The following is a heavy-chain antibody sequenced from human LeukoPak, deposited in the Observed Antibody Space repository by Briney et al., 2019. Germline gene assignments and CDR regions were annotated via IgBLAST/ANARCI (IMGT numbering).Heavy chain of an antibody. CDR1: GGSISSSSYY. D-gene: IGHD5-12*01. Sequence: SKTLSLTCTVSGGSISSSSYYWGWIRRPPGKGLEWIASIYYSGTTHYNPSLKSRVTMSVDTSKNQFSLKLSAVTAADTAVYYCARQFHGSGYVDDLWGQGTLVTVSS. CDR3: ARQFHGSGYVDDL. J-gene: IGHJ5*02. CDR2: IYYSGTT. V-gene: IGHV4-39*01.